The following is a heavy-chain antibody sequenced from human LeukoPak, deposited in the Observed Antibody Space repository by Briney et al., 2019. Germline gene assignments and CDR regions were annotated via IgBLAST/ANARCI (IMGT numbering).Heavy chain of an antibody. J-gene: IGHJ5*02. CDR3: TVFGDSNH. CDR1: GFRFSDYW. V-gene: IGHV3-74*01. D-gene: IGHD4-17*01. Sequence: GGSLRLSCVVSGFRFSDYWMHWVRKAPGKGLVWVSGIKTDGSDRRYADFVTGRFTISRDTSKNTLYLQISSLRVEDTAVYYCTVFGDSNHWGQGTLVTVSS. CDR2: IKTDGSDR.